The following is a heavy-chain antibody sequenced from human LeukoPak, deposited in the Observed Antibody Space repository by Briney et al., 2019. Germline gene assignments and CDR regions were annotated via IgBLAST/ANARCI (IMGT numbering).Heavy chain of an antibody. V-gene: IGHV1-2*02. CDR1: GDTFTGYY. CDR3: ARDRHSSSYFVYFGY. CDR2: INPNSGGT. J-gene: IGHJ4*02. D-gene: IGHD6-6*01. Sequence: ASVKVSCKASGDTFTGYYMHWVRQAPGQGLEWMGWINPNSGGTNYAQKFQGRVTMTRDTSISTAYMELSRLRSDDTAVYYCARDRHSSSYFVYFGYWGQGTLVTVSS.